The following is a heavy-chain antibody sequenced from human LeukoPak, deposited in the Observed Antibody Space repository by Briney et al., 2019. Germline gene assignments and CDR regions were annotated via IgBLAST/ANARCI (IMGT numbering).Heavy chain of an antibody. J-gene: IGHJ5*02. V-gene: IGHV1-8*01. CDR3: ARQYSSSWYGNWFDP. CDR1: GYTFTSYD. Sequence: ASVKVSCKASGYTFTSYDINWVRQATGQGLEWTGWMNPNSGNTGYAQKFQGRVTMTTDTSTSTAYLELRSLRSDDTAVYYCARQYSSSWYGNWFDPWGQGTLVTVSS. CDR2: MNPNSGNT. D-gene: IGHD6-13*01.